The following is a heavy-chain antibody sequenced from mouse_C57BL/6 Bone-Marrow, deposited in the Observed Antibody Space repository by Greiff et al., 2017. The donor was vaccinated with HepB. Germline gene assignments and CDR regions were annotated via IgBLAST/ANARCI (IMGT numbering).Heavy chain of an antibody. CDR1: GFTFSDYG. Sequence: DVHLVESGGGLVKPGGSLKLSCAASGFTFSDYGMHWVRQAPEKGLEWVAYISSGSSTIYYADTLKGRFTISRDNAKNTLFLQMTSLRSEDTAMYYCARNLHFDYWGQGTTLTVSA. J-gene: IGHJ2*01. CDR3: ARNLHFDY. CDR2: ISSGSSTI. V-gene: IGHV5-17*01.